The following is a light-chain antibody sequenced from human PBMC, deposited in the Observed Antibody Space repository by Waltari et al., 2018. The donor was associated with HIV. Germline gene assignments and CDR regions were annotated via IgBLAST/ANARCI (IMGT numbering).Light chain of an antibody. CDR2: DAS. CDR3: QQRSKWPTS. V-gene: IGKV3-11*01. Sequence: EIVLTQSPGTLSLSPGERATLSCRASQDISTYLAWYRQKPGQAPRLLIYDASNRATGAPARFSGTGSGTDFTLTISSLEPEDFAVYYCQQRSKWPTSFGPGTRVDLK. CDR1: QDISTY. J-gene: IGKJ3*01.